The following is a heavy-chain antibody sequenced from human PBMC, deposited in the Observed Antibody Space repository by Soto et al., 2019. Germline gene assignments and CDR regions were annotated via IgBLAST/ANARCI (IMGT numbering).Heavy chain of an antibody. V-gene: IGHV4-4*07. CDR1: GASISGYY. Sequence: PSETLSLTCTVSGASISGYYWSWIRKSAGKGLEWIGRIYYSGSTNYNPSLKSRVTISLDTSNDQFSLKLSSVTAADTAVYYCARTRDNNINYYYALDVWGPGTTVTVSS. J-gene: IGHJ6*02. D-gene: IGHD1-20*01. CDR2: IYYSGST. CDR3: ARTRDNNINYYYALDV.